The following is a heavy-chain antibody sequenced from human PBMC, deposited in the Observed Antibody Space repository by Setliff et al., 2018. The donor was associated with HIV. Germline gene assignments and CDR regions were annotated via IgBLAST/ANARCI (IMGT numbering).Heavy chain of an antibody. D-gene: IGHD3-16*01. CDR2: LYSSETT. CDR1: GGSVSGYY. J-gene: IGHJ4*02. Sequence: SETLSLTCTVSGGSVSGYYWSWIRQSAGKGLEWIGRLYSSETTCYNPSLKSRLTMSVDTFNNQFSLKLNSVTAADTAVYYCARDRPREDTYVRFDYWGQGIPVTVSS. V-gene: IGHV4-4*07. CDR3: ARDRPREDTYVRFDY.